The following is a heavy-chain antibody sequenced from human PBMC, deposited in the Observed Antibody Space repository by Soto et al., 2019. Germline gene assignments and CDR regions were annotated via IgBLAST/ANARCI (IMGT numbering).Heavy chain of an antibody. CDR2: IYYTGSP. J-gene: IGHJ3*02. Sequence: SETLSLTCTVSGDSINNYYWSWIRQPPGKRLEWIGYIYYTGSPTYNPSLESRVTMSVDTSKNQFSLKLSSVTAADTAVYYCARKDVDTAMVGAFDIWGQGTMVTVSS. V-gene: IGHV4-59*08. CDR1: GDSINNYY. CDR3: ARKDVDTAMVGAFDI. D-gene: IGHD5-18*01.